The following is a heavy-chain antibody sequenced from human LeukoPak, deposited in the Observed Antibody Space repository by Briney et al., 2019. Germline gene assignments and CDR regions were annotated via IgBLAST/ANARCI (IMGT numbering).Heavy chain of an antibody. CDR3: STRSTPPTALTNAGERRLVYYYYYYMDV. D-gene: IGHD1-14*01. V-gene: IGHV4-34*08. CDR2: INHSGST. Sequence: LRLSCAASGFTFSSYEMNWVRQPPGKGLEWIGEINHSGSTNYNPSLKSRVTISVDTSKNQFSLKLSSVTAADTAVYYCSTRSTPPTALTNAGERRLVYYYYYYMDVWGKGTTVTISS. CDR1: GFTFSSYE. J-gene: IGHJ6*03.